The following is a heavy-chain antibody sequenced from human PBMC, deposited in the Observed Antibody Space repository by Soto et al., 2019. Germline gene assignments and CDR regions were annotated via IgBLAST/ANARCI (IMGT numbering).Heavy chain of an antibody. Sequence: QVQLVQSGAEVKKPGSSVKVSCKASGGTFSSYAISWVRQAPGQGLEWMGGIIPIFGTANYAQKFQGRVTITADESTSTAYMELGRLRSEDTAVYYCARDLGHCGGDCSQDYWGQGTLVTVSS. CDR1: GGTFSSYA. CDR3: ARDLGHCGGDCSQDY. D-gene: IGHD2-21*02. V-gene: IGHV1-69*12. J-gene: IGHJ4*02. CDR2: IIPIFGTA.